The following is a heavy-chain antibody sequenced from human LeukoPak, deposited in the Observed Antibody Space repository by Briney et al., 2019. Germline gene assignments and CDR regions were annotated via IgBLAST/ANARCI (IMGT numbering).Heavy chain of an antibody. J-gene: IGHJ6*02. CDR3: ARDFWFGEFGVIVDV. CDR2: ISAYNGNT. CDR1: GYTFTSYG. D-gene: IGHD3-10*01. Sequence: ASVKVSCKASGYTFTSYGISWVRQSPGQGLEWMGWISAYNGNTNYAQKLQGRVTMTTDTSTSTAYMELRSLRSDDTAVYYCARDFWFGEFGVIVDVWGQGITVTVSS. V-gene: IGHV1-18*01.